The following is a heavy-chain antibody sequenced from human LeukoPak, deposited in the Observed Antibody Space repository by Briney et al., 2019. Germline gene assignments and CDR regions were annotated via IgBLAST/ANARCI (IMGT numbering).Heavy chain of an antibody. CDR1: GFTFSSYS. CDR2: ISSSSSYI. D-gene: IGHD1-26*01. CDR3: ARDSPTRFAY. V-gene: IGHV3-21*01. Sequence: GGSLRLSCAASGFTFSSYSMNWVRQAPGKGLEWVSSISSSSSYIYYADSVKGRFTISKDNAKNSRNRQMNSLRAEDTAVYYCARDSPTRFAYWGQGTLVTVSS. J-gene: IGHJ4*02.